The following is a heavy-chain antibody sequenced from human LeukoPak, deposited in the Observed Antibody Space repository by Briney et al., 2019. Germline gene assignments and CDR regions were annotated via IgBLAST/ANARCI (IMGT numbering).Heavy chain of an antibody. Sequence: GGSLRLSCAASGFTFYNYWLTWVRQAPGKGLEWVANIKQDGSEKYYVDSVKGRFTISRDNAKNSLYLQMNSLRAEDTAVYYCASPRGYSGYDLGFDYWGQGTLVTVSS. CDR3: ASPRGYSGYDLGFDY. CDR2: IKQDGSEK. V-gene: IGHV3-7*01. CDR1: GFTFYNYW. J-gene: IGHJ4*02. D-gene: IGHD5-12*01.